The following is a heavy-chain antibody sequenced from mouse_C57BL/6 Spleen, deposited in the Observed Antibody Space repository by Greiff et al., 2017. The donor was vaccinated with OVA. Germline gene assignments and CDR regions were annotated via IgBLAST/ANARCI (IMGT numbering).Heavy chain of an antibody. J-gene: IGHJ3*01. CDR1: GYTFTSYW. D-gene: IGHD3-2*02. CDR2: IDPSDSYT. Sequence: QVHVKQPGAELVMPGASVKLSCKASGYTFTSYWMHWVKQRPGQGLEWIGEIDPSDSYTNYNQKFKGKSTLTVDKSSSTAYMQLSSLTSEDSAVYYCASTAQAGRFAYWGQGTLVTVSA. CDR3: ASTAQAGRFAY. V-gene: IGHV1-69*01.